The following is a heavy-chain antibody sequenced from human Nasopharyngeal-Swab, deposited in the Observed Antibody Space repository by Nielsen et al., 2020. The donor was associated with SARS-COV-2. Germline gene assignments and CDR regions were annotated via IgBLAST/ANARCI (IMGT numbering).Heavy chain of an antibody. V-gene: IGHV4-34*01. J-gene: IGHJ4*02. CDR3: ARGTEWLSPQ. CDR2: INHSGST. CDR1: GRSFSGYY. D-gene: IGHD3-3*01. Sequence: SETLSLTCAVYGRSFSGYYWSWIRQPPGKGPEWIGEINHSGSTNYNPSLKSRVTISVDTSKNQFSLKLSSVTAADTAVYYCARGTEWLSPQWGQGTLVTVSS.